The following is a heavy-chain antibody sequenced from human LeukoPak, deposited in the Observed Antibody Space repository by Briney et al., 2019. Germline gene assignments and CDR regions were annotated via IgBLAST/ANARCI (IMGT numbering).Heavy chain of an antibody. CDR3: ATVGSMVRGVFNWFDP. J-gene: IGHJ5*02. CDR2: IRYDGSNK. D-gene: IGHD3-10*01. CDR1: GFTFSSYG. Sequence: PGGSLRLSCAASGFTFSSYGMHWVRQAPGKGLEWVAFIRYDGSNKYYADSVKGRFTISRDNSKNTLYLQMNSLRAEDTAVYYCATVGSMVRGVFNWFDPWGQGTLATVSS. V-gene: IGHV3-30*02.